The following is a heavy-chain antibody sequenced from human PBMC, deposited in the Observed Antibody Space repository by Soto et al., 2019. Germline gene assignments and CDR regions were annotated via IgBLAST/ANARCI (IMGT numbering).Heavy chain of an antibody. CDR2: ISNNGGTT. CDR3: ANRPGDPYYFDF. Sequence: GGSLRLSCAASGFTFSSRAMTWVRQTPGKGPEWVSSISNNGGTTYYADSVKGRFTISRDNSKNTLYLQMSSLRVEGTAIYYCANRPGDPYYFDFWGPGTLVTVSS. J-gene: IGHJ4*02. V-gene: IGHV3-23*01. CDR1: GFTFSSRA.